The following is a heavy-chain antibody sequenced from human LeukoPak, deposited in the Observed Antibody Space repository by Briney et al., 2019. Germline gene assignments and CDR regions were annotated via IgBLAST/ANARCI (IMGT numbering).Heavy chain of an antibody. J-gene: IGHJ4*02. CDR3: ARDLFSGAEMATLDY. CDR1: GFVFSTYA. V-gene: IGHV3-64*01. D-gene: IGHD5-24*01. CDR2: INGNGDYT. Sequence: GGSLRLSCAASGFVFSTYAIYWVRHVPGKGLEYVSGINGNGDYTDYANSVKGRFTISRDNFKNTVYLQMGSLRAEDMAVYYCARDLFSGAEMATLDYWGQGTLVTVSS.